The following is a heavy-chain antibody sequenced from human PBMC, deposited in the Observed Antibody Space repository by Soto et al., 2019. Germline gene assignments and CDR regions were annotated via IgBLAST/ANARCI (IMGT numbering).Heavy chain of an antibody. V-gene: IGHV1-46*01. CDR1: GYTFTSYY. D-gene: IGHD3-22*01. J-gene: IGHJ4*02. CDR2: INPSGGST. CDR3: ARDEYYYDSSGYYYPIFDY. Sequence: ASVKVSCKASGYTFTSYYMHWVRQAPGQGLEWMGIINPSGGSTSYAQKLQGRITMTRDTSTSTVYMELSSLRSEDTAVHYCARDEYYYDSSGYYYPIFDYWGQGTLVTDSS.